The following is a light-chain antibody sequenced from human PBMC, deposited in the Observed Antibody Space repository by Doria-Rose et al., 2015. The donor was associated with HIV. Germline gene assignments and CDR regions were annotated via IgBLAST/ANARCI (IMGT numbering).Light chain of an antibody. J-gene: IGKJ2*01. CDR3: QQYDNSPPYT. CDR1: QTVSSNY. V-gene: IGKV3-20*01. CDR2: GAS. Sequence: SLSPGERATLSCRTSQTVSSNYLAWHQQKPGQAPRLLIYGASSRATGIPDRFSGSGSGTDFTLTISRLEPEDFAVYYCQQYDNSPPYTFGQGTRLVIK.